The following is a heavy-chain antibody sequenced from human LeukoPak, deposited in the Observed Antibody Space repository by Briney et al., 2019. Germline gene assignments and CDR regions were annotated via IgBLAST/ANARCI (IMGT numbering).Heavy chain of an antibody. V-gene: IGHV4-59*01. J-gene: IGHJ6*03. CDR2: IYYSGST. CDR1: GGSINSNY. CDR3: ALYRSSRDYYYYYMDV. D-gene: IGHD6-13*01. Sequence: SETLSLTCTVSGGSINSNYWSWIRQPPGKGLEWIGYIYYSGSTNYNPSLQSRVTISVDTSKNQFSLRLRSVTAADTAVYYCALYRSSRDYYYYYMDVWGKGTTVTVSS.